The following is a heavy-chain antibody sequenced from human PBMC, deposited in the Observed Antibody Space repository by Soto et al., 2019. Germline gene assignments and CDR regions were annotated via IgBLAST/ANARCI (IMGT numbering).Heavy chain of an antibody. CDR1: GGTFSSYA. V-gene: IGHV1-69*13. J-gene: IGHJ4*02. D-gene: IGHD4-17*01. CDR2: IIPIFGTA. Sequence: GAAVKVSCKASGGTFSSYAISWVRQAPGQGLEWMGGIIPIFGTANYAQKFQGRVTITADESTSTAYMELSSLRSEDTAVYYCARGTTLPRFDYWGQGTLVTVSS. CDR3: ARGTTLPRFDY.